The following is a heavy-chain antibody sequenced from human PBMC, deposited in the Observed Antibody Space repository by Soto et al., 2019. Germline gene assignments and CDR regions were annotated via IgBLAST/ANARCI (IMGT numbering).Heavy chain of an antibody. CDR1: GGSVSSGGYY. V-gene: IGHV4-61*08. Sequence: SETLSLTCTVSGGSVSSGGYYWSWIRQPPGKGLEWIGYIYYSGSTNYNPSLKSRVTISVDTSKNQFSLKLSSVTAADTAVYYCARGVKYQLLWGGFDYWGQGTLVTVSS. CDR2: IYYSGST. J-gene: IGHJ4*02. CDR3: ARGVKYQLLWGGFDY. D-gene: IGHD2-2*01.